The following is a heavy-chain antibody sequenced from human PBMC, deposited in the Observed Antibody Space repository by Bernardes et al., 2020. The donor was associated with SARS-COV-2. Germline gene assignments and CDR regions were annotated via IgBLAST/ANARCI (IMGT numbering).Heavy chain of an antibody. D-gene: IGHD2-2*01. CDR2: IYYSGST. V-gene: IGHV4-61*01. Sequence: SETLSLTCTVSGGSVSSGSYYWSWIRQPPGKGLEWIGYIYYSGSTNYNPSLKSRVTISVDTSKNQFSLKLSSVTAADTAVYYCARAPIVVVPAATKRVDWFDPWGQGTLVTVSS. J-gene: IGHJ5*02. CDR3: ARAPIVVVPAATKRVDWFDP. CDR1: GGSVSSGSYY.